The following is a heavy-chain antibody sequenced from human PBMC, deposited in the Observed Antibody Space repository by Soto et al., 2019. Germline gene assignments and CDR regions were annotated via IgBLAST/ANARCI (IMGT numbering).Heavy chain of an antibody. Sequence: EVQLVESGGGLVKPGGSLTLSCAASGFTFSSYSMNWVRQAPGKGLEWVSSISSSSSYIYYADSVKGRFTISRDNAKNSLDLQMNSLRAEDTAVYYCASQGRGYTVDYWGQGTLVTVSS. J-gene: IGHJ4*02. CDR3: ASQGRGYTVDY. CDR2: ISSSSSYI. D-gene: IGHD5-18*01. V-gene: IGHV3-21*01. CDR1: GFTFSSYS.